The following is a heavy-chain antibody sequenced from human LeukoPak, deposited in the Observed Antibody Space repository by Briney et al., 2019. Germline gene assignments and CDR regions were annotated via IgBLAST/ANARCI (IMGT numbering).Heavy chain of an antibody. CDR1: GFTFRDFI. Sequence: PGGSLRPSWAPSGFTFRDFIMHWFRQPPGKGLEWVAFLWSGGGNECYADSVKGRFTISRDNSKNTLYLQMTSLRAEDTAVYYCARDQYWNPDSWGQGTLVTVSS. J-gene: IGHJ4*02. V-gene: IGHV3-33*01. D-gene: IGHD1-1*01. CDR2: LWSGGGNE. CDR3: ARDQYWNPDS.